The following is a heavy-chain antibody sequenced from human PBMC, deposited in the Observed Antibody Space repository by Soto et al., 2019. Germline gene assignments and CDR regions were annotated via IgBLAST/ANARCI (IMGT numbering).Heavy chain of an antibody. D-gene: IGHD3-9*01. J-gene: IGHJ3*02. Sequence: PSETLSLTCTVSGGSISSSSYYWGWIRQPPGKGLEWIGSIYYSGSTYYNPSLKSRVTISVDTSKNQFSLKLSSVTAADTAVYYCASGAGYFRGVVTIWVQGTMVTVSS. CDR1: GGSISSSSYY. CDR3: ASGAGYFRGVVTI. CDR2: IYYSGST. V-gene: IGHV4-39*01.